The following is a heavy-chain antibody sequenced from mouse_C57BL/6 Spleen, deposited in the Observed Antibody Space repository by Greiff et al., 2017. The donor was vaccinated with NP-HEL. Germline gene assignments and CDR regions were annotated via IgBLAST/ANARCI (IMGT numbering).Heavy chain of an antibody. CDR3: ALFDD. CDR1: GYTFTSYG. Sequence: VQLQQSGAELARPGASVKLSCKASGYTFTSYGISWVKQRTGQGLEWIGEIYPRSGNTYYNEKFKGKATLTADKSSSTAYMELRSLTSEDSAVYFCALFDDWGQGTTLTVSS. J-gene: IGHJ2*01. V-gene: IGHV1-81*01. CDR2: IYPRSGNT.